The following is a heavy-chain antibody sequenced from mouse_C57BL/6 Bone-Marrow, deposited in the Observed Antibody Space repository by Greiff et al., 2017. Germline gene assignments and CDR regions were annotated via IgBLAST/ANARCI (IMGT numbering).Heavy chain of an antibody. V-gene: IGHV1-69*01. CDR3: ASNYDYDGFDD. D-gene: IGHD2-4*01. CDR2: IDPSDSYT. Sequence: QVQLQQPGAELVMPGASVKLSCKASGYTFTSYWMHWVKQRPGQGLEWIGEIDPSDSYTNYNQKFKGKSTLTVDKSSSTAYMLLSSLTSEDSAVYYYASNYDYDGFDDRGQGTTLAVSS. CDR1: GYTFTSYW. J-gene: IGHJ2*01.